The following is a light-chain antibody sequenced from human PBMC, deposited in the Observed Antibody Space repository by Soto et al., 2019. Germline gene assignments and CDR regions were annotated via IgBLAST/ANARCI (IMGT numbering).Light chain of an antibody. Sequence: QSALTQPASVSGSPGQSIIISCTGTSSDVGSYDLVSWYRQRPGKAPKLMIYEGTKRPSGVSNSYSASKSGNTASLTISGLQAEDEADYFCCSYAGRNTSVVFGGGTEVTVL. V-gene: IGLV2-23*01. CDR3: CSYAGRNTSVV. J-gene: IGLJ2*01. CDR1: SSDVGSYDL. CDR2: EGT.